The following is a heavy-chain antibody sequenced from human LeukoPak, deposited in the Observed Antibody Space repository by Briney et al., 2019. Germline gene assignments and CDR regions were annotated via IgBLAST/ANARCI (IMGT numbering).Heavy chain of an antibody. D-gene: IGHD6-25*01. V-gene: IGHV4-4*02. CDR2: IHRAGRT. CDR1: GVSISSSEW. J-gene: IGHJ4*02. CDR3: AREGGFYRPLDY. Sequence: SETLSLTCAVSGVSISSSEWWIWVRQPPGQGLEWIGEIHRAGRTRYNPSLKSRVTISMDYSKNQFSLKLTSVTAADTAVYYCAREGGFYRPLDYSGQGTLVTVSS.